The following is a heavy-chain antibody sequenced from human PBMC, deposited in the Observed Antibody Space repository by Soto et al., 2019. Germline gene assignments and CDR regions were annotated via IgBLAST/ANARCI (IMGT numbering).Heavy chain of an antibody. CDR2: ISYDGSNK. Sequence: QVQLVESGGGVVQPGRSLRLSCAASGFTFSSYAMHWVRQAPGKGLEWVAVISYDGSNKYYADSVKGRFTISRDNSKNTLYLQMHSLRAEDTAVYYCAREKTVKNSSSWYSRYYYYYYGMDVWGQGTTVTVSS. J-gene: IGHJ6*02. CDR1: GFTFSSYA. V-gene: IGHV3-30-3*01. CDR3: AREKTVKNSSSWYSRYYYYYYGMDV. D-gene: IGHD6-13*01.